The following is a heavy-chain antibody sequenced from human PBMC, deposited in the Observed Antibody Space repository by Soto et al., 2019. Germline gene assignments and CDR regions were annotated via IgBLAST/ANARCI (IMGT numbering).Heavy chain of an antibody. Sequence: QITLKESGPTLVKPTQPLTLTCTFSGFSLSTSGVGVGWIRQPPGKALEWLALIYWDDDKRYSPSLKSRLTITKDTSKNQVVLTMTNMDPVDTATYYCAHRRGYDFWSGSYYFDYWGQGTLVTVSS. D-gene: IGHD3-3*01. J-gene: IGHJ4*02. V-gene: IGHV2-5*02. CDR3: AHRRGYDFWSGSYYFDY. CDR2: IYWDDDK. CDR1: GFSLSTSGVG.